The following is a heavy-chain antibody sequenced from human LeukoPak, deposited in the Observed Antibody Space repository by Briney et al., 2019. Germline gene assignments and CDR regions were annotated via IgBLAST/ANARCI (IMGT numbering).Heavy chain of an antibody. D-gene: IGHD6-19*01. CDR2: ISSNGGST. Sequence: GGSLKLSCAASGFTFSSYAMHWVRQAPGKGLEYVSAISSNGGSTYYANSVKGRFTISRDNSKNTLYLQMGSLRAEDMAVYYCARARSVAGTNYFDYWGQGTLVTVSS. CDR3: ARARSVAGTNYFDY. J-gene: IGHJ4*02. V-gene: IGHV3-64*01. CDR1: GFTFSSYA.